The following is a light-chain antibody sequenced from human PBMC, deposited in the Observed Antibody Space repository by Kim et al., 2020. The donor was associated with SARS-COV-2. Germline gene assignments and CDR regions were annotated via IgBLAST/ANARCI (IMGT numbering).Light chain of an antibody. J-gene: IGKJ4*01. CDR1: QSVSSY. Sequence: SLTQGERATLPCRASQSVSSYLAWYQQKPGQAPRLLIYDASNRATGIPARFSGSGSGTDFTLTISSLEPEDFAVYYCQQRSNFLTFGGGTKVDIK. V-gene: IGKV3-11*01. CDR2: DAS. CDR3: QQRSNFLT.